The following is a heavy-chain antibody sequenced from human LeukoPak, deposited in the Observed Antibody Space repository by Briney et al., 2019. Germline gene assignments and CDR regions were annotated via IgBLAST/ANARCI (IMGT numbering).Heavy chain of an antibody. J-gene: IGHJ6*03. CDR2: ISGSGGST. Sequence: PGGYLRLSCAGYAFTFSSYAMSWDRQAPGKGLEWVSAISGSGGSTYYGDSGKGRFTISRDNSKNTLYLQMNSLRAEDTAVYYCAKHPTHCSSTSCYTGPRDYYYMDVWGKGTTVTVSS. CDR3: AKHPTHCSSTSCYTGPRDYYYMDV. CDR1: AFTFSSYA. D-gene: IGHD2-2*02. V-gene: IGHV3-23*01.